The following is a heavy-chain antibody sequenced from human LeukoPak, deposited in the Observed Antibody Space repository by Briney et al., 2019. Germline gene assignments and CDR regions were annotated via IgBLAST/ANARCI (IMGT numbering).Heavy chain of an antibody. CDR3: ARYMLRGVVGPTFDN. Sequence: SETLSLTCTVSGGSISTYYWTWIRQPPGKGLEWIGYIHYSGSTNYNPSLNSRVSISVDTSKNQFALKLTSVTAADTAVYYCARYMLRGVVGPTFDNWGQGTSVNVSS. J-gene: IGHJ4*02. CDR1: GGSISTYY. CDR2: IHYSGST. V-gene: IGHV4-59*01. D-gene: IGHD3-10*01.